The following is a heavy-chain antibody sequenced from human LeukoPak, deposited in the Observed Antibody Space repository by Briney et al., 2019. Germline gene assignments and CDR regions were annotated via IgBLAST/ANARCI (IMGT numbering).Heavy chain of an antibody. CDR1: GYTFTGYY. Sequence: GASVKVSCKASGYTFTGYYMNWVRQAPGQGLEWMGWINPNSGGTKHAQKFQGRVTVTRDTSTSTVYMELSRLRSDDTAVYYCATGEYSSGYLLGHWGQGTLVIVSS. CDR2: INPNSGGT. J-gene: IGHJ4*02. D-gene: IGHD3-22*01. CDR3: ATGEYSSGYLLGH. V-gene: IGHV1-2*02.